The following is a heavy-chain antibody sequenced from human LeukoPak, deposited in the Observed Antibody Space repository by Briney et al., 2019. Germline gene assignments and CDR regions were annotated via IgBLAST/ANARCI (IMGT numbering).Heavy chain of an antibody. D-gene: IGHD4-11*01. CDR1: GFAFGHYT. CDR2: ISWDGGNT. J-gene: IGHJ5*02. Sequence: GGSLRLSCAASGFAFGHYTMHWVRQAPGKGLEWVSLISWDGGNTYYADSVKGRFTISRDNSKNTLYLQMNSLRVEDTAIYNCAKDQQSISYSPWGQGTLVTVSS. V-gene: IGHV3-43*01. CDR3: AKDQQSISYSP.